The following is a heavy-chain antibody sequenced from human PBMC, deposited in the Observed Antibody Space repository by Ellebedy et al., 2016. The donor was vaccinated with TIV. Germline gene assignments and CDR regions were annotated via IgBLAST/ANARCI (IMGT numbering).Heavy chain of an antibody. J-gene: IGHJ5*02. V-gene: IGHV4-59*08. CDR3: ARQRHLRYCSGGSCGSSWFDP. CDR1: GGSIGSSC. Sequence: SETLSLTCTVSGGSIGSSCWTWIRQPPGKGLEWIGYIYSSGSTNNNPSLKSRVTISVDTSKNQFSLKLSSVTAADTAVYYCARQRHLRYCSGGSCGSSWFDPWGQGTLVTVSS. CDR2: IYSSGST. D-gene: IGHD2-15*01.